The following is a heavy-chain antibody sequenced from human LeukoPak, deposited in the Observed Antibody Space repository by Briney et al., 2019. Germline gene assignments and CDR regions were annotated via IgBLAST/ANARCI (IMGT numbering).Heavy chain of an antibody. J-gene: IGHJ4*02. Sequence: ASVKVSCKASGYTFTSYEINWVRQATGQGLEWMGWMNPNSGNTGYAQKFQGRVTITRNTSISTAYMELSSLRSEDTAVYYCARGRGGYDILTGYYDFDYWGQGTLVTVSS. CDR2: MNPNSGNT. V-gene: IGHV1-8*03. CDR3: ARGRGGYDILTGYYDFDY. CDR1: GYTFTSYE. D-gene: IGHD3-9*01.